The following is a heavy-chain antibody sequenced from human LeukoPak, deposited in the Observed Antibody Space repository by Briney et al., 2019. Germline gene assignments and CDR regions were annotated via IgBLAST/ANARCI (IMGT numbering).Heavy chain of an antibody. J-gene: IGHJ5*02. V-gene: IGHV3-30*18. Sequence: GGSLRLSCAASGFTFTSYGLHWVRQAPGKGLEWVAVISYDGSNEYYADSVKGRSTISRDNSKNTLYLQMNSLRAEDTAVYYCAKDQYSGSTAWFDPWGQGTLVTVSP. CDR1: GFTFTSYG. D-gene: IGHD1-26*01. CDR2: ISYDGSNE. CDR3: AKDQYSGSTAWFDP.